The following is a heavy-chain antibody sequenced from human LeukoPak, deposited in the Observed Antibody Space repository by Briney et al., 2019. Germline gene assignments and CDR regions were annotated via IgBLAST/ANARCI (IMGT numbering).Heavy chain of an antibody. CDR2: IKQDGSEK. J-gene: IGHJ6*03. D-gene: IGHD2-2*01. V-gene: IGHV3-7*01. Sequence: GGSLRLSCAASGFTFSSYWMSWVRQAPGKGLEWVANIKQDGSEKYYVDSVKGRFTISRDNAKNTLYLQMNSLRAEDTAVYYCANLEVLTVVVPAAMNYYYMDVWGKGTTVTVSS. CDR1: GFTFSSYW. CDR3: ANLEVLTVVVPAAMNYYYMDV.